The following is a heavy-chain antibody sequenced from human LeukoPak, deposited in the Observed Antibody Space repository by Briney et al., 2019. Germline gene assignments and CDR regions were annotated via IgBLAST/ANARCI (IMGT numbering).Heavy chain of an antibody. CDR2: IRYDGSNK. Sequence: GGSLRLSCAASGFTFSSYGMHWVRQTPGKGLEWGAFIRYDGSNKYYADSVKGRFTISRDNSKNTLYLQMNSLRAEDTAVYYCAKDLLGYCSGGSCYSLGYWGQGTLVTVSS. V-gene: IGHV3-30*02. CDR1: GFTFSSYG. CDR3: AKDLLGYCSGGSCYSLGY. D-gene: IGHD2-15*01. J-gene: IGHJ4*02.